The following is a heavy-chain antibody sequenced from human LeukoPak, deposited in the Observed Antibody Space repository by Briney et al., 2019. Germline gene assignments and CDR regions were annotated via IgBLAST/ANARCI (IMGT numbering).Heavy chain of an antibody. D-gene: IGHD3-10*01. CDR1: GFTFSSYG. J-gene: IGHJ4*02. V-gene: IGHV3-30*02. CDR3: VAGSSTL. CDR2: IRYDGSNK. Sequence: GGSLRLSCAASGFTFSSYGMHWVRQAPGKGLEWVAFIRYDGSNKYYADSVKGRFTISRDNAKNTLYLQMNSLRVEDTAVYYCVAGSSTLRGQGTLVTVSS.